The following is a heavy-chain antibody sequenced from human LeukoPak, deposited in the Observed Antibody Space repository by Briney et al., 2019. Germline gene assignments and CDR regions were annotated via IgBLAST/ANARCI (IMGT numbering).Heavy chain of an antibody. J-gene: IGHJ4*02. CDR1: GGTFSSYA. Sequence: SVNVSCKASGGTFSSYAISLVRQAPGQGLEWMGRIIPILGIANYAQKFQGRVTITADKSTSTAYMELSSLRSEDTAVYYCARDRLTGTSHDWGQGTLVTVSS. D-gene: IGHD1-20*01. V-gene: IGHV1-69*04. CDR2: IIPILGIA. CDR3: ARDRLTGTSHD.